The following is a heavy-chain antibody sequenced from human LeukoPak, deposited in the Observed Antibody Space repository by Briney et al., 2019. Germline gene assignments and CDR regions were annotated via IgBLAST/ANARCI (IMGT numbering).Heavy chain of an antibody. J-gene: IGHJ4*02. D-gene: IGHD3-10*01. CDR1: GGSFSGYY. CDR3: ARYRHYGSGSYYEALDY. V-gene: IGHV4-34*01. Sequence: SETLSLTCAVYGGSFSGYYWSWIRQPPGKGLEWIGEINHSGSTNYNPSLKSRVTISVDTSKNQFSLKLSSVTAADTAVYYCARYRHYGSGSYYEALDYWGQGTLVAVSS. CDR2: INHSGST.